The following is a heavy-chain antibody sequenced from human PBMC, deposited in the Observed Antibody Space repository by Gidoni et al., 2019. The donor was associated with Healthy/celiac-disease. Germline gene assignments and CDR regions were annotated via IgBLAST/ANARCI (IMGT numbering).Heavy chain of an antibody. CDR3: ARDQRPYYDFWSGIPDAFDI. J-gene: IGHJ3*02. V-gene: IGHV1-2*02. CDR2: INPNSGGT. CDR1: GYTFTGYY. D-gene: IGHD3-3*01. Sequence: QVQLVQSGAEVKKPRASVTVSCKASGYTFTGYYMHWVRQAPGQGLEWMGWINPNSGGTNYAQKFQGRVTMTRDTSISTAYMELSRLRSDDTAVYYCARDQRPYYDFWSGIPDAFDIWGQGTMVTVSS.